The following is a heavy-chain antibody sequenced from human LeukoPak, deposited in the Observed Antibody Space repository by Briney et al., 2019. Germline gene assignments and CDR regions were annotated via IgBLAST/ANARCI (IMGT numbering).Heavy chain of an antibody. CDR3: ARDLGLWFGELGHYFDY. CDR2: ISYDGSNK. D-gene: IGHD3-10*01. J-gene: IGHJ4*02. CDR1: GFTFSSYG. V-gene: IGHV3-30*03. Sequence: GGSLRLSCAASGFTFSSYGMHWVRQAPGKGLEWVAVISYDGSNKYYADSVKGRFTISRDNSKNTLYLQMNSLRTEDTAVYYCARDLGLWFGELGHYFDYWGQGTLVTVSS.